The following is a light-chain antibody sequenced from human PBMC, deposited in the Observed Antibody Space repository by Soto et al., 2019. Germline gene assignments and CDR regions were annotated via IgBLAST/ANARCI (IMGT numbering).Light chain of an antibody. Sequence: QSVLTQPPSVSGAPGQRVTISCTGSSSNIGAGYDVHWYQQLPGTAPKLLIYGNNNRPSGVPDRFSGSKSGTSASLAITGLQAEDEADYYCQSYDSSHVFGGGTKVTVL. CDR1: SSNIGAGYD. CDR3: QSYDSSHV. CDR2: GNN. V-gene: IGLV1-40*01. J-gene: IGLJ3*02.